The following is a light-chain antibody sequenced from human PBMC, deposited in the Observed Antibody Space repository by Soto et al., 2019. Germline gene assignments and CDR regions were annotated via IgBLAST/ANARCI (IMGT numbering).Light chain of an antibody. CDR2: GAS. CDR3: QLYAGSPST. CDR1: QTVTSNY. V-gene: IGKV3-20*01. J-gene: IGKJ1*01. Sequence: EIVLTQSPGTLSLSPGERATLSCRASQTVTSNYLAWYQRKPGQAHRLLIYGASSRATDIPDRCSGSGSGTDFNLTSTRLEPEDVAWDFCQLYAGSPSTCGQGTKVEIK.